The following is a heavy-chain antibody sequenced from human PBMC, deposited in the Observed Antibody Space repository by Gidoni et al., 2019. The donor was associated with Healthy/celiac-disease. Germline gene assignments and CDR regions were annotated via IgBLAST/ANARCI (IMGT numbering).Heavy chain of an antibody. J-gene: IGHJ4*02. CDR3: AKELPVGATHFDY. Sequence: VQLLASGGGLVQPGGSVGPSWAASGFTFSSYAMSWVPQAPGKGLECVSAISGSGGSTYYADSVKGRFTISRDNSKNTLYLQMNSLRAEDTAVYYCAKELPVGATHFDYWGQGTLVTVSS. CDR1: GFTFSSYA. V-gene: IGHV3-23*01. CDR2: ISGSGGST. D-gene: IGHD1-26*01.